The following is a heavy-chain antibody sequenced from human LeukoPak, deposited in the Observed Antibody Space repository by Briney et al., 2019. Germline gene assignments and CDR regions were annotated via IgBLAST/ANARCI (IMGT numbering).Heavy chain of an antibody. V-gene: IGHV1-69*05. D-gene: IGHD6-6*01. Sequence: SVKVSCKASGGTFSSYAISWVRQAPGQGLEWMGGIIPIFGTANYAQKFQGRVTITTDESTSTAYMELSSLRSEDTAVYYCARVSSGIAARPIPYYYYMDVWGKGTTVTVSS. CDR2: IIPIFGTA. CDR1: GGTFSSYA. CDR3: ARVSSGIAARPIPYYYYMDV. J-gene: IGHJ6*03.